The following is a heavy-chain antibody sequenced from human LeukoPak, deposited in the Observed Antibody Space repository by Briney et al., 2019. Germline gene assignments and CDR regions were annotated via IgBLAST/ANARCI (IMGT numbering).Heavy chain of an antibody. CDR1: GGSISSGGYS. V-gene: IGHV4-30-2*01. J-gene: IGHJ5*02. D-gene: IGHD3-22*01. CDR3: ARATDYYDSSGASNWFDP. CDR2: IYHSGST. Sequence: PSETLSLTCAVSGGSISSGGYSWSWIRQPPGKGLEWIGYIYHSGSTYYNPSLKSRVTISVDRSKNQFSLKLSSVTAADTAVYYCARATDYYDSSGASNWFDPWGLGTLVTVSS.